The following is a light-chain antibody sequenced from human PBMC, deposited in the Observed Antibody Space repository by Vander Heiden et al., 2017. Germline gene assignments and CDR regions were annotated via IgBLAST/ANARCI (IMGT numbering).Light chain of an antibody. CDR3: QQRSNWQIT. CDR1: QGVSSY. CDR2: AAS. J-gene: IGKJ5*01. Sequence: EIVLTQSPSTLSLSPGERATLSCRASQGVSSYLAWYQQKPGQAPRLLIYAASNRATGIPARFSGSGPGTDFTLTISSLEPEDFAVYYCQQRSNWQITFGQGTRLEIK. V-gene: IGKV3D-11*01.